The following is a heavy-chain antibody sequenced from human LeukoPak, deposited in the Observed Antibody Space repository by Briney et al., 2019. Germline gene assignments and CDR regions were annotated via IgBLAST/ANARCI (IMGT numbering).Heavy chain of an antibody. CDR1: GFTFSSSS. V-gene: IGHV3-64*01. J-gene: IGHJ3*02. D-gene: IGHD3-10*01. CDR3: ARGSGSYYDAFDI. CDR2: ISSNGRGT. Sequence: PGGSLRLSCAASGFTFSSSSMHWVRQAPGKGLEYVSGISSNGRGTYSANSVKGRFTISRDNSKNTLYLQMGSLRPEDMAVYYCARGSGSYYDAFDIWGQGTMVTVSS.